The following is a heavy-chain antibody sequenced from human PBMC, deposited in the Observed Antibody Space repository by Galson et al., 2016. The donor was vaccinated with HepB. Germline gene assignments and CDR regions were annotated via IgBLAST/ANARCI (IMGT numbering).Heavy chain of an antibody. J-gene: IGHJ4*02. V-gene: IGHV3-11*04. CDR1: GLTFSDYY. CDR3: ASGYGSGWFSGIFDY. CDR2: ISASGSAI. D-gene: IGHD6-19*01. Sequence: LRLSCAASGLTFSDYYSSWIRQAPGKGLEWISYISASGSAIYYADSVKGRFTISRDNAEKSLYLQMNSLRAEDTALYYCASGYGSGWFSGIFDYWGQGILVTVSS.